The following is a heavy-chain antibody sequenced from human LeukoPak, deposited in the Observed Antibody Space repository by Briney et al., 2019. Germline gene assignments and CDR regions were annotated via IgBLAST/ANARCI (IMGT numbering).Heavy chain of an antibody. CDR2: IIPIFGTA. V-gene: IGHV1-69*13. D-gene: IGHD6-19*01. Sequence: ASVKVSCKASGGTFSSYAISWVRQAPGQGLEWMGGIIPIFGTANYAQKFQGRVTITADESTSTAYIELSSLRSEDTAVYYCAKGGQWLRSYYYYMDVWGKGTTVTISS. CDR1: GGTFSSYA. CDR3: AKGGQWLRSYYYYMDV. J-gene: IGHJ6*03.